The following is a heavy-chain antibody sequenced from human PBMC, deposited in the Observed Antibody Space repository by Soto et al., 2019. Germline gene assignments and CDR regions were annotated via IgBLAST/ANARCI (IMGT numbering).Heavy chain of an antibody. CDR2: INHSGIT. CDR3: ARGRRDILLIGWFDP. Sequence: QVQLQQWGAGLLKPPETLSLTCAVSGGSFSDYYWSWIRQPPGKGLEWIGEINHSGITNYNPSLKSRVTMSVDKSKHQFSLKLGSVTAADTAVYYCARGRRDILLIGWFDPWGQGTLVTVSS. J-gene: IGHJ5*02. D-gene: IGHD2-8*01. CDR1: GGSFSDYY. V-gene: IGHV4-34*01.